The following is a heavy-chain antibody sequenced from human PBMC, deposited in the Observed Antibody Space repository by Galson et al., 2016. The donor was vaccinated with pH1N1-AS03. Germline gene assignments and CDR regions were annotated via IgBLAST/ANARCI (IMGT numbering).Heavy chain of an antibody. V-gene: IGHV4-59*01. Sequence: ETLSLTCTVSGGSISSYYWSWIRQPPGKGLEWIGYIYYSGSTNYNPSLKSRVTISVDTSKNQFSLKLSSVTAADTAVYYCARTGSRGNYPFYYYYYGMDVWGQGTTVTVSS. J-gene: IGHJ6*02. D-gene: IGHD1-26*01. CDR1: GGSISSYY. CDR2: IYYSGST. CDR3: ARTGSRGNYPFYYYYYGMDV.